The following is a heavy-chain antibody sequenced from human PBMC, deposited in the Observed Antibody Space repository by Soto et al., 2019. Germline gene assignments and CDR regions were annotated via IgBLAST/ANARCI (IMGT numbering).Heavy chain of an antibody. CDR3: AKDQVYYYYGMDV. V-gene: IGHV3-30*18. CDR1: GFTFSSYG. CDR2: ISYDGSNK. Sequence: QVQLVESGGGVVQPGRSLRLSCAASGFTFSSYGMHWVRQAPGKGLEWVAVISYDGSNKYYADSVKGRFTISRDNSKNTLYLQVNSLRAEDTGVYYCAKDQVYYYYGMDVWGQGTTVTVSS. J-gene: IGHJ6*02.